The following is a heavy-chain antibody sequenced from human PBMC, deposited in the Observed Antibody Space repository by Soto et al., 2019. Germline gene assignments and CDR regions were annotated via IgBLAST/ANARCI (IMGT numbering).Heavy chain of an antibody. CDR2: VYYTGNT. Sequence: SETLSLTCTVSGASISSSYWSWIRQSPGKGLEWIGYVYYTGNTKCNPSLKSRVTISIDTSKNQFSLRLSSVTAADTAVYYCARGHFDGSGYSNPLDGRGQGTSVTVSS. CDR1: GASISSSY. D-gene: IGHD3-22*01. J-gene: IGHJ4*02. V-gene: IGHV4-59*01. CDR3: ARGHFDGSGYSNPLDG.